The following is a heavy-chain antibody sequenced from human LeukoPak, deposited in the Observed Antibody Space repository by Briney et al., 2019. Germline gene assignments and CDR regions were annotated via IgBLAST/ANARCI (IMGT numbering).Heavy chain of an antibody. J-gene: IGHJ4*02. Sequence: SETLSLTCIVSGGSISSYYWSWIRQPPGKGLEWIGYIYYSGTTNYNPSLKSRVTLSVDTSKNQFSLKLTSVTAADTAVYYCASQRYGSGSYRDYWGQGTLVTVSS. CDR1: GGSISSYY. CDR3: ASQRYGSGSYRDY. CDR2: IYYSGTT. V-gene: IGHV4-59*01. D-gene: IGHD3-10*01.